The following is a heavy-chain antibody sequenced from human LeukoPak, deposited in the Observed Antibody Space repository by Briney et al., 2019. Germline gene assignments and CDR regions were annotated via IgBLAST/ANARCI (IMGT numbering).Heavy chain of an antibody. V-gene: IGHV4-59*08. J-gene: IGHJ3*02. CDR2: ISYSGST. Sequence: PSETLSLTCTVSGGSISGYYWTWIRQPPGKGLEWIGYISYSGSTNYNPSFKSRVTISLDTSKNQFSLKLRSVTAADTAVYYCARHEPPPVGATPFDAFDIWGQGTMVSVSS. CDR3: ARHEPPPVGATPFDAFDI. D-gene: IGHD1-26*01. CDR1: GGSISGYY.